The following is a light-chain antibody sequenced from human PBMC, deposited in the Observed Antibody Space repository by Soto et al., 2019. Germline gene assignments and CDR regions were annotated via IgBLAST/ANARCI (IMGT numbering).Light chain of an antibody. CDR3: SSYTSSSTPVV. Sequence: QSALTQPASVSGSPGQSITISCTGTSSEVGGYNYVSWYQQHPGKAPKLMIYDVSNRPSGVSNRFAGSNSGNSASLPISGPLAEDEVGYYGSSYTSSSTPVVFGGGTQRTVL. CDR1: SSEVGGYNY. CDR2: DVS. V-gene: IGLV2-14*01. J-gene: IGLJ2*01.